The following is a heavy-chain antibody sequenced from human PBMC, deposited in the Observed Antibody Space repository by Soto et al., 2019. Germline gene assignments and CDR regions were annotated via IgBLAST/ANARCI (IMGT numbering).Heavy chain of an antibody. V-gene: IGHV3-33*01. CDR1: GFTFSSYG. J-gene: IGHJ6*03. D-gene: IGHD2-15*01. CDR2: IWYDGSNK. CDR3: ARDRNLGYCSGGSCDADNYHMDV. Sequence: PGGSLRLSCAASGFTFSSYGMHWVRQAPGKGLEWVAVIWYDGSNKYYADSVKGRFTISRNNSKNTLYLQMNSLRAEDTAVYYCARDRNLGYCSGGSCDADNYHMDVWAQGTTVTVSS.